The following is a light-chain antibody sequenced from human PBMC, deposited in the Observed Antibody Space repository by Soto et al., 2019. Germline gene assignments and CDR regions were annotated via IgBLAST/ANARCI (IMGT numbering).Light chain of an antibody. J-gene: IGKJ4*01. V-gene: IGKV3-15*01. CDR3: QEYNNWPALT. Sequence: EIVLTQSPGTLSLSPGERATLSCRASQSVRSSYLAWYQQKPGQAPRLLIQGASTRATGIPDRFSGSGSGTEFTLTISSLQSEDFAVYYCQEYNNWPALTFGGGTKVDIK. CDR1: QSVRSSY. CDR2: GAS.